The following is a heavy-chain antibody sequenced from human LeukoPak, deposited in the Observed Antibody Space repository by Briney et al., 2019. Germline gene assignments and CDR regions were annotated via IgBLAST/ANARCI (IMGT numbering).Heavy chain of an antibody. CDR3: ARQLGATSPTWFDP. Sequence: GESLKISCEGSGYSFTSYWIAWVRQMPGKGLEWMGVIYPGDSDTRYSPSFQGQVTISADKSISTAYLQWSSLKASDTATYYCARQLGATSPTWFDPWGQGTLVTVSS. D-gene: IGHD1-26*01. CDR1: GYSFTSYW. V-gene: IGHV5-51*01. CDR2: IYPGDSDT. J-gene: IGHJ5*02.